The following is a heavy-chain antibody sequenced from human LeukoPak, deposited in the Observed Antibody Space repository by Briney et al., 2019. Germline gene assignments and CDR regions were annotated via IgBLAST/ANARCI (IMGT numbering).Heavy chain of an antibody. Sequence: PSETLSLTCTVSGGSISSSSYYWGWIRQPPGKGLEWIGSIYYSGSTYYNPSLKSRVTISVDTSKNQFSLKLSSVTAADTAVYYCASRQRTGGSYIGYWGQGTLVTVSS. CDR3: ASRQRTGGSYIGY. D-gene: IGHD1-26*01. V-gene: IGHV4-39*07. CDR1: GGSISSSSYY. CDR2: IYYSGST. J-gene: IGHJ4*02.